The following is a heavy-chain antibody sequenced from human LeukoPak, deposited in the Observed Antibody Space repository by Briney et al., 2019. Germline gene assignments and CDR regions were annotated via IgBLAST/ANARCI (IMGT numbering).Heavy chain of an antibody. CDR3: ARILDSAWGELGY. Sequence: GGSLRLSCAASGFTFSSYGMHWVRQAPGKGLEWMAFIRSDGGNKYYADSVKGRFTISRDNSKNTLYLQMNSLRAEDTAVYYCARILDSAWGELGYWGQGTLVTVSS. V-gene: IGHV3-30*02. J-gene: IGHJ4*02. CDR2: IRSDGGNK. CDR1: GFTFSSYG. D-gene: IGHD6-19*01.